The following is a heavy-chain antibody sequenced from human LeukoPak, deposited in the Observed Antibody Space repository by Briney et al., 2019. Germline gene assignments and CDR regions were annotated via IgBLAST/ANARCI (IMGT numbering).Heavy chain of an antibody. CDR1: GGSISSYY. CDR2: IYYSRTT. V-gene: IGHV4-59*01. J-gene: IGHJ2*01. Sequence: SGTLSLTCAVSGGSISSYYWSWIRQPPGKGLEWIGYIYYSRTTEYNPSLKSRVTISADTSKNQFSLKLNSVTAADTAVYYCVRRQWELQYFDLWGRGTLVAVSS. CDR3: VRRQWELQYFDL. D-gene: IGHD1-26*01.